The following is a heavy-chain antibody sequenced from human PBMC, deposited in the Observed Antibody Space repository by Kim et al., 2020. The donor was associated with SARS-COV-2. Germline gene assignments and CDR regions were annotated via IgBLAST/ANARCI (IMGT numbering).Heavy chain of an antibody. J-gene: IGHJ4*02. D-gene: IGHD6-19*01. CDR2: ST. V-gene: IGHV4-39*07. CDR3: APSSGWSYDY. Sequence: STYYNPSLKSRVTISVDTSKNQFSLKLSSVTAADTAVYYCAPSSGWSYDYWGQGTLVTVSS.